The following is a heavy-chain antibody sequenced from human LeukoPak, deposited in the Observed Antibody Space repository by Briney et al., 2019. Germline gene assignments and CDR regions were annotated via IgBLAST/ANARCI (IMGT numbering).Heavy chain of an antibody. D-gene: IGHD3-22*01. J-gene: IGHJ5*02. Sequence: SETLSLTCTVSGGSISSYYWSWIRQPPGKGLEWIGYIYYSGSTNYNPSLKSRVTISVDTSKNQFSLKLSPVTAADTAVYYCARLYYDSRGYRSGWFDPWGQGTLVTVSS. CDR2: IYYSGST. CDR3: ARLYYDSRGYRSGWFDP. V-gene: IGHV4-59*08. CDR1: GGSISSYY.